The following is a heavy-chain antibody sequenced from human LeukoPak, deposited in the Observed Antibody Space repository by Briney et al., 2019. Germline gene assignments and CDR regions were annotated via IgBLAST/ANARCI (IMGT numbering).Heavy chain of an antibody. Sequence: GGSLRLSCAASGFTFSNYWMHWVRQDPGKGLVWVSFINPDGSTTNYADSVKGRFTISRDNSKNTLYLQMNSLRAEDTAVYYCAKDRGVGDIVVVPAANGGGFDYWGQGTLVTVSS. V-gene: IGHV3-74*01. CDR2: INPDGSTT. CDR1: GFTFSNYW. J-gene: IGHJ4*02. D-gene: IGHD2-2*01. CDR3: AKDRGVGDIVVVPAANGGGFDY.